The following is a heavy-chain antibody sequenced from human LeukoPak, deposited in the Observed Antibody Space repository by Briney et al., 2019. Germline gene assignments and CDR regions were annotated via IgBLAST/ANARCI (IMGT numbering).Heavy chain of an antibody. Sequence: ASVKVSCKASGNTFTGYYMHWVRQAPGQGLEWMGWINPNSGGTNYAQKFQGRVTMTRDTSISTAYMELSRLRSDDTAVYYCASGTYYYDSSGYYYGMDVWGQGTTVTVSS. V-gene: IGHV1-2*02. J-gene: IGHJ6*02. CDR3: ASGTYYYDSSGYYYGMDV. D-gene: IGHD3-22*01. CDR1: GNTFTGYY. CDR2: INPNSGGT.